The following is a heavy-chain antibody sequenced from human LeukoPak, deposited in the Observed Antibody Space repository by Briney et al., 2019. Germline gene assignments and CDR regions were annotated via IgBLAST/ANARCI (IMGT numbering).Heavy chain of an antibody. Sequence: PGGSLRLSCAASGFTFSSYWMHWVRQAPGKGLVWISRINSDGSSTSYADSVKGRFTISRDNAKNSLNLQMNSLRAEDTALYYCAKDTRAIVGSAHNAFDIWGQGTMVTVSS. CDR1: GFTFSSYW. CDR3: AKDTRAIVGSAHNAFDI. CDR2: INSDGSST. V-gene: IGHV3-74*01. J-gene: IGHJ3*02. D-gene: IGHD1-26*01.